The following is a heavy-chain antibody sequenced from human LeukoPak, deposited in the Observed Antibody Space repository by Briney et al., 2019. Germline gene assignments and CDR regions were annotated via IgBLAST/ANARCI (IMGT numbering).Heavy chain of an antibody. CDR3: IRDLTGFGAFEI. Sequence: GGPLRLSCGGPGVILSNYWMHWVRHVPGKGPVWVSCINEDGSYTDYADSVKGRFTFSRDNAKSTVFLQMNSLRDGDTAIYYCIRDLTGFGAFEIWGQGTAVTVSS. J-gene: IGHJ3*02. CDR2: INEDGSYT. V-gene: IGHV3-74*01. CDR1: GVILSNYW. D-gene: IGHD3-9*01.